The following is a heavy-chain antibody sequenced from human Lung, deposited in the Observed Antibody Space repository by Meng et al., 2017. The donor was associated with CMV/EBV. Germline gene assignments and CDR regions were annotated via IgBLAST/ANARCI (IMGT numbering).Heavy chain of an antibody. Sequence: ASXXVFXKASGYTFTSYGISWVRQAPGQGLEWMGWISAYNGNTNYAQKLQGRVTMTTDTSTSTAYMELRSLRSDDTAVYYCARGLTIAVAGTKFGSWGQGXLVTVSS. J-gene: IGHJ4*02. D-gene: IGHD6-13*01. CDR2: ISAYNGNT. CDR3: ARGLTIAVAGTKFGS. CDR1: GYTFTSYG. V-gene: IGHV1-18*01.